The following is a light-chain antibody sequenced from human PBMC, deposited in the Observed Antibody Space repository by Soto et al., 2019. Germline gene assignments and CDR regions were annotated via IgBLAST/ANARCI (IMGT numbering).Light chain of an antibody. CDR1: RSDIGSNF. CDR2: NSN. J-gene: IGLJ1*01. CDR3: AAWDDSLTGHV. Sequence: QSVLSQPPSASGTHGQTVIISCSGSRSDIGSNFVNWYQHLPGTAPNLLIYNSNQRPSGVPDRFSGSKSGTSASLAISGLQSEDEADYYCAAWDDSLTGHVFGTGTKLTVL. V-gene: IGLV1-44*01.